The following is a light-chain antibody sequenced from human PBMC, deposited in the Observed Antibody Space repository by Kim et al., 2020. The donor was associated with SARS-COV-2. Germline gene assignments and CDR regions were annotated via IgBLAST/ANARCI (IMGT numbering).Light chain of an antibody. J-gene: IGLJ3*02. CDR3: AAWDDSLEGWV. CDR2: SNN. CDR1: SSNIGSNT. V-gene: IGLV1-44*01. Sequence: QSVLTQPPSASGTPGQRVSVSCSGSSSNIGSNTVHWYRQLPGTAPKLLIYSNNERPSGVADRFSGSKSGTSASLAISGLQSEDEADYYCAAWDDSLEGWVFGGGTKLTVL.